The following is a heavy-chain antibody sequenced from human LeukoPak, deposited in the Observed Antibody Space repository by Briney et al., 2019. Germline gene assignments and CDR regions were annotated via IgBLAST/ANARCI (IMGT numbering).Heavy chain of an antibody. CDR2: ISGSGDMT. J-gene: IGHJ4*02. CDR1: RFTFSNHG. V-gene: IGHV3-23*01. D-gene: IGHD5-12*01. Sequence: TGGSLRLSCAASRFTFSNHGMNWVRQAPGKGLEWISGISGSGDMTYYADSVKGRFTVSRDNSKNTLYLQMNSLRAEDTAVYYWARDDGWLRYACWGQGTLVTVSS. CDR3: ARDDGWLRYAC.